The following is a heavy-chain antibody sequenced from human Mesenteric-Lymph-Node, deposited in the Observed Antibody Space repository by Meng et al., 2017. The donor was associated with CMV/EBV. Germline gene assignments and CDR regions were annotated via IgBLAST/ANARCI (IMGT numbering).Heavy chain of an antibody. CDR3: ASVGYYYGMDV. V-gene: IGHV3-74*01. CDR1: GFTFSSYW. Sequence: GESLKISCAASGFTFSSYWMHWVRQAPGKGLMWVSRINTDMTNTNYVDSAKGRFAISRDNAKNTLYLQMNSLRAEDTAVYYCASVGYYYGMDVWGQGTTVTVSS. D-gene: IGHD2-2*01. CDR2: INTDMTNT. J-gene: IGHJ6*02.